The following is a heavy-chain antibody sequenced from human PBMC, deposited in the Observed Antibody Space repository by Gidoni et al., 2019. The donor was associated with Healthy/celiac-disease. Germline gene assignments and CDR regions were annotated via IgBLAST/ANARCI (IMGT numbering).Heavy chain of an antibody. J-gene: IGHJ3*02. CDR2: ISSSSSYI. V-gene: IGHV3-21*01. D-gene: IGHD1-26*01. CDR1: GFTFSSYS. CDR3: ARAAAMGAGGDAFDI. Sequence: EVQLVESGGGLVKPGGSLRLSCAASGFTFSSYSMNWVRQAPGKGLEWVSSISSSSSYIYYADSVKGRFTISRDNAKNSLYLQMNSLRAEDTAVYYCARAAAMGAGGDAFDIWGQGTMVTVSS.